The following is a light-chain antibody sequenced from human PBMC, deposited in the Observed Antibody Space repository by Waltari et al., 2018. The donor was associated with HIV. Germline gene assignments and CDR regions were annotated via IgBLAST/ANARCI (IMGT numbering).Light chain of an antibody. V-gene: IGKV1-39*01. Sequence: DIQMTQSPPSLSASVGDRVTITCRASQMIENFLNWYQQTPGKPPKLLIVAASSLQRGIPSRFSGSGSGTEFTLTINSLQPEDFATYYCQQTSRTPHTLGHGIRLE. CDR3: QQTSRTPHT. CDR2: AAS. J-gene: IGKJ5*01. CDR1: QMIENF.